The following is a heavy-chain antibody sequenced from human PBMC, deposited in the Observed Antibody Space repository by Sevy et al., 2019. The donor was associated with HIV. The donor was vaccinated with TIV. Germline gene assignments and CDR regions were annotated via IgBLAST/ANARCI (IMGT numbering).Heavy chain of an antibody. Sequence: SETLSLTCTVSGGSISSYYWSWIRQPPGKGLEWIGYIYYSGSTNYNPSLKSRVTISVDTSKNQFSLKLSSVTAADTAVYYSARAYCGGDCSYGMDVWGQGTTVTVSS. CDR1: GGSISSYY. V-gene: IGHV4-59*01. J-gene: IGHJ6*02. D-gene: IGHD2-21*01. CDR2: IYYSGST. CDR3: ARAYCGGDCSYGMDV.